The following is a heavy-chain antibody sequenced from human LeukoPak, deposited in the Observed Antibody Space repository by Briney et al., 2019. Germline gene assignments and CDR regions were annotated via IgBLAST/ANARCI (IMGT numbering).Heavy chain of an antibody. D-gene: IGHD3-22*01. CDR3: TKYYYDSSGFYYHYDY. J-gene: IGHJ4*02. CDR2: IRSKTEGGTT. V-gene: IGHV3-15*01. CDR1: GFTLSNAW. Sequence: GGSLRLSCAASGFTLSNAWMSWVHQAPGKGLEWVGRIRSKTEGGTTEYAAPVKGRFTISRDDTKNTLYLQMYSLKTEDTAVYYCTKYYYDSSGFYYHYDYWGQGTLVTVSS.